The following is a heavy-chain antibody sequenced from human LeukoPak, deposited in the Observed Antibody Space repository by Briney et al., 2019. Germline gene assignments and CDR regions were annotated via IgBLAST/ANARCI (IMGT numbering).Heavy chain of an antibody. J-gene: IGHJ4*02. V-gene: IGHV4-38-2*02. Sequence: KPSETLSLTCAVSGYPISNSYYWGWIRQPPGKGLEWIGSIYHTGGTYYNPSLKSRVTISIDTSKNQFSLNLSSVTAADTAVYYCARDAQTYYYNTSGYYFEYWGQGTLVTVSS. D-gene: IGHD3-22*01. CDR3: ARDAQTYYYNTSGYYFEY. CDR1: GYPISNSYY. CDR2: IYHTGGT.